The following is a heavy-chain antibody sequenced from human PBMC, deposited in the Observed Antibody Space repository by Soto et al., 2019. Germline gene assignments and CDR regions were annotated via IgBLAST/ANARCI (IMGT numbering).Heavy chain of an antibody. CDR1: GGSISNYY. D-gene: IGHD4-17*01. V-gene: IGHV4-59*01. CDR3: ARLPWADYGGIFDP. CDR2: IYYSGST. J-gene: IGHJ5*02. Sequence: SSETLSLTCTVSGGSISNYYWSWIRHPPGKKLEWIGYIYYSGSTNYNPSLKSRVTISVDTSKNQFSLKLYSVTTADTAMYYCARLPWADYGGIFDPWGQGTLVTSPQ.